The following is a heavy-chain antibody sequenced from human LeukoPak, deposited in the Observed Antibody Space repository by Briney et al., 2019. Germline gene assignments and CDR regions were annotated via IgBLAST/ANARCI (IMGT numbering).Heavy chain of an antibody. Sequence: GGSLRLSCAASGFTVSSNYMSWVRQAPGKGLEWVSVIYSGGSTYYADSVKGRFTISRDNSKNTLYLQMNSLRAEDTAVYYCARGRGCSSTSCYAGYWFDPWGQGTLVTVSS. D-gene: IGHD2-2*01. CDR2: IYSGGST. CDR3: ARGRGCSSTSCYAGYWFDP. J-gene: IGHJ5*02. CDR1: GFTVSSNY. V-gene: IGHV3-53*01.